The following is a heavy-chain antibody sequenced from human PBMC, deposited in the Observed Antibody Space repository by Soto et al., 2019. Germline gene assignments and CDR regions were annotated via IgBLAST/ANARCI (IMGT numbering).Heavy chain of an antibody. V-gene: IGHV4-34*02. Sequence: QVQLQQWGAGLLKPSETLSLTCAVYDESLSGYYYTWTRQPPGKGLEWIGEIHPSGSTHYNPSLTTRVNLSQDTSKKQLSLNLISVTAADTAVYYCARGIDAYKGGRTGGQGTLVTVSS. CDR3: ARGIDAYKGGRT. D-gene: IGHD1-1*01. J-gene: IGHJ4*02. CDR2: IHPSGST. CDR1: DESLSGYY.